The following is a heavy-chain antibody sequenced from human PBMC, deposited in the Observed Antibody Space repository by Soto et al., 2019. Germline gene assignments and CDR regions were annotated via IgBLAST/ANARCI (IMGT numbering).Heavy chain of an antibody. Sequence: GGSLRLACAASVVTFSSYSMNWVRQAPGKGLEWVSSISSSSSYIYYADSVKGRFTISRDNAKNSLYLQMNSLRAEDTAVYYCARSVYSGYDWGGYYYYGMDVWGQGTTVTVSS. V-gene: IGHV3-21*01. CDR1: VVTFSSYS. CDR3: ARSVYSGYDWGGYYYYGMDV. CDR2: ISSSSSYI. J-gene: IGHJ6*02. D-gene: IGHD5-12*01.